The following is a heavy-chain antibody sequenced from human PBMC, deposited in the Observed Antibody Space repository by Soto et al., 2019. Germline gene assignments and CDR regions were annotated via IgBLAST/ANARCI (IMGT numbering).Heavy chain of an antibody. CDR1: GGSITSSSHF. CDR2: IYFTGNT. CDR3: AGQTFTIAAASYGRSNWFDP. V-gene: IGHV4-39*01. J-gene: IGHJ5*02. D-gene: IGHD6-25*01. Sequence: SETLSLTCTASGGSITSSSHFWGWVRQPPGKGLEWIGTIYFTGNTYYTPSLKSRLSMSIDTSKNEFSLRLNSVTAADTAVYYCAGQTFTIAAASYGRSNWFDPGAREPWSPSPQ.